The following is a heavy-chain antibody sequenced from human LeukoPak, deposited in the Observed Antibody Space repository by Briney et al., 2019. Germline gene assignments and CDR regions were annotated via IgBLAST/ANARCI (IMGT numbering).Heavy chain of an antibody. CDR1: GFAYNTYA. Sequence: GGSLRLSCAASGFAYNTYAMSWVRQAPGKGLEWVSAISGSGGSTYYADSVKGRFTISRDNSKNTLYLQMNSLRAEDTAVYYCAKEEGLYSSGLNDWGQGTLVTVSS. J-gene: IGHJ4*02. CDR3: AKEEGLYSSGLND. D-gene: IGHD6-19*01. CDR2: ISGSGGST. V-gene: IGHV3-23*01.